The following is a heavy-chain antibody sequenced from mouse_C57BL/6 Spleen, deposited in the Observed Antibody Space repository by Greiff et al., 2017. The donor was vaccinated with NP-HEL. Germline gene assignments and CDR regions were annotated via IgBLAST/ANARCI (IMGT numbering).Heavy chain of an antibody. CDR3: ARRDSFIPFFDY. J-gene: IGHJ2*01. V-gene: IGHV1-80*01. CDR1: GYAFSSYW. CDR2: IYPGDGDT. D-gene: IGHD1-2*01. Sequence: QFQLQQSGAVLVKPGASVKISCKASGYAFSSYWMNWVKQRPGKGLEWIGQIYPGDGDTNYNGKFKGKATLTADKSSSTAYMQLSSLTSEDSAVYFCARRDSFIPFFDYWGQGTTLTVSS.